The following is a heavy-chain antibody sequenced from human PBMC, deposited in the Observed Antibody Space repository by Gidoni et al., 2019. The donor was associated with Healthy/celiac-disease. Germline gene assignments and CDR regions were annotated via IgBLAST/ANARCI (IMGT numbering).Heavy chain of an antibody. CDR2: INHSGST. J-gene: IGHJ6*02. Sequence: VQLPPWGAGLLKPSETLSLPCAVFGGSFSGYYFVWIRQPPGKGLEWIGEINHSGSTNYNPSLKSRVTISVDTSKNQFSLKLSSVTAADTAVYYCARGRSARYSSSFYYYYYGMDVWGQGTTVTVSS. V-gene: IGHV4-34*01. CDR1: GGSFSGYY. CDR3: ARGRSARYSSSFYYYYYGMDV. D-gene: IGHD6-6*01.